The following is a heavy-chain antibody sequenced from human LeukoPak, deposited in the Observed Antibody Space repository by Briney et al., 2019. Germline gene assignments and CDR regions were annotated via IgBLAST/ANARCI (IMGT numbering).Heavy chain of an antibody. Sequence: AASVKVSCKASGYTFTSYGISWVRQAPGQGLEWMGWISAYNGNTNYAQKLQGRVTMTTDTSTSTAYMELRSLRSDDTAVYYCARGEGPNYDFWSDFTRHNYYYYGMDVWGQGTTVTVSS. D-gene: IGHD3-3*01. CDR2: ISAYNGNT. CDR1: GYTFTSYG. V-gene: IGHV1-18*01. CDR3: ARGEGPNYDFWSDFTRHNYYYYGMDV. J-gene: IGHJ6*02.